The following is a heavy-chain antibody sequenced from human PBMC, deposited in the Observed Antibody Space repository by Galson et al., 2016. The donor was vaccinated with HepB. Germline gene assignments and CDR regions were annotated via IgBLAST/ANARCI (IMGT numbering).Heavy chain of an antibody. J-gene: IGHJ5*02. CDR3: ARESAISGVVSDNNWFDP. V-gene: IGHV1-24*01. CDR2: FDPEDGET. CDR1: GYTLSELS. D-gene: IGHD3-3*01. Sequence: SCKVSGYTLSELSMHWVRQAPGKGLEWMGGFDPEDGETIYAQKFQGRVTMTEDTSTDTAYMELSSLRSEDTAVYYCARESAISGVVSDNNWFDPWGQGTLVTVSS.